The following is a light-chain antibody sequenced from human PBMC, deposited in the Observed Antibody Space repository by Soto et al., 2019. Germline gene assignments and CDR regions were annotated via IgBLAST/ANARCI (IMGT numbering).Light chain of an antibody. CDR2: GAS. J-gene: IGKJ2*01. Sequence: EIVMTQSPATLSVSPGERATLSCRASQTVSTNLAWYQQKPGQPPRLLIYGASTRATGIPARFSGSGSGTEFTLTISSLQSEDFAVYYCHQYDSWPPRFTFGQGTKLEIK. V-gene: IGKV3-15*01. CDR1: QTVSTN. CDR3: HQYDSWPPRFT.